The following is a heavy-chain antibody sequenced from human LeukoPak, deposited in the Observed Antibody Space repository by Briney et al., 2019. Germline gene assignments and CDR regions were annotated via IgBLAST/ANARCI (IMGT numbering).Heavy chain of an antibody. CDR1: GDSITSGAYF. V-gene: IGHV4-31*03. Sequence: PSQTLSLTCTVSGDSITSGAYFWNWIRQQPGKGLEWIGYIYYTRSTNYNPSLESRVTILLDTSKNESSLRLSSVTAADTAVYYCARGYYFDSGSFFEDWGQGTLVTVSS. CDR3: ARGYYFDSGSFFED. D-gene: IGHD3-10*01. CDR2: IYYTRST. J-gene: IGHJ4*02.